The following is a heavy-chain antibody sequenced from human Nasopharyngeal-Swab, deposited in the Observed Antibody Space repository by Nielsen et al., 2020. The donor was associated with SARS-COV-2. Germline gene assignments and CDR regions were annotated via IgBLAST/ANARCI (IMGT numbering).Heavy chain of an antibody. CDR1: GDSVSGNSAT. J-gene: IGHJ5*02. Sequence: QTLSLTCAISGDSVSGNSATWSWIRQSPSRGLEWPGRTYYRSKWFNDYAVSVKSRITINPDTSKNQFSLQLNSVTPEDTAVYYCTRDAGGYNWFDPWGQGTLVTVSS. D-gene: IGHD3-16*01. V-gene: IGHV6-1*01. CDR3: TRDAGGYNWFDP. CDR2: TYYRSKWFN.